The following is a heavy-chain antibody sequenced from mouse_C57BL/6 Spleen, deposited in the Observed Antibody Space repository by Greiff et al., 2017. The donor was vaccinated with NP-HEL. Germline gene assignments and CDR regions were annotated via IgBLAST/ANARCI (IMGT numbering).Heavy chain of an antibody. D-gene: IGHD2-3*01. Sequence: VQLQQSGPELVKPGASVKISCKASGYTFTDYYMNWVKQSHGKSLEWIGDINPNNGGTSYNQKFKGKATLTVDKSSSTAYMELRSLTSEDSAVYYCARYGGWLPLDYWGKGTTLTVSS. CDR3: ARYGGWLPLDY. CDR2: INPNNGGT. J-gene: IGHJ2*01. V-gene: IGHV1-26*01. CDR1: GYTFTDYY.